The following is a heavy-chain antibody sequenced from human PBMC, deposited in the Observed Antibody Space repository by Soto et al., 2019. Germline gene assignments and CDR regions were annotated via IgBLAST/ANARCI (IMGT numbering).Heavy chain of an antibody. D-gene: IGHD3-3*02. CDR3: ARHSLALRKNNWFDP. J-gene: IGHJ5*02. CDR2: IFYLGSS. CDR1: GDSIISSDFY. V-gene: IGHV4-39*01. Sequence: SETLSLTCTVSGDSIISSDFYWGWVRQPPGKGLEWIGSIFYLGSSYYNPSLKSRVTMSVDTSKNQFSLRLRSVTAADTALYFCARHSLALRKNNWFDPWGQGSMVTVSS.